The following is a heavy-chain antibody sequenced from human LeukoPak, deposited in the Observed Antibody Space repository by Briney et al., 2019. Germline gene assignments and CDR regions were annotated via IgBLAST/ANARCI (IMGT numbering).Heavy chain of an antibody. CDR2: MNPNSGNT. D-gene: IGHD2-2*01. CDR3: ARGTAKYCSSTSCYHYYYYMHV. V-gene: IGHV1-8*01. Sequence: GASVKVSCKASGYTFTIYDINWVRQATGQGLEWMGWMNPNSGNTGYAHKFKGRVTMPKNTSISTTYMELSRLRSEDAAVYYCARGTAKYCSSTSCYHYYYYMHVWGKGTTVTVSS. CDR1: GYTFTIYD. J-gene: IGHJ6*03.